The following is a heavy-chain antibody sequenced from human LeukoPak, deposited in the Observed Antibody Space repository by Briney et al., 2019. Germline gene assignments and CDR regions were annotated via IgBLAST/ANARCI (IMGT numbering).Heavy chain of an antibody. J-gene: IGHJ4*02. Sequence: PGGSLRLSCAASGFTFSSYGMHWVRQAPGKGLERVAVIWYVGSNTYYADSVKGRFTISRDNSKNTLYLQMNSLRAEDRAVYYCASEPGAAMGDYWGQGTLVTVSS. CDR1: GFTFSSYG. D-gene: IGHD5-18*01. V-gene: IGHV3-33*01. CDR3: ASEPGAAMGDY. CDR2: IWYVGSNT.